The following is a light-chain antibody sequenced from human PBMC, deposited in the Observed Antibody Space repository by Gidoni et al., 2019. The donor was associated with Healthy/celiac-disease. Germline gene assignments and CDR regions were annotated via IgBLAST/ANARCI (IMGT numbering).Light chain of an antibody. CDR3: QQSYSTPWT. J-gene: IGKJ1*01. Sequence: DLQMCQSPSSLSASVGDRVTITCRASQSISSYLNWFQQKPGKAPKLLIYAASSLQSGVPSRFSGSGSGTDFTLTISSLQPEDFATYYCQQSYSTPWTFGQGTKVEIK. V-gene: IGKV1-39*01. CDR1: QSISSY. CDR2: AAS.